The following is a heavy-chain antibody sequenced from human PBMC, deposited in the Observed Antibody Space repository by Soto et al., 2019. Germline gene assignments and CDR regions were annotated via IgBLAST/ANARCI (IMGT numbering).Heavy chain of an antibody. V-gene: IGHV3-23*01. CDR1: GFTFSSYA. Sequence: GGSLRFSCAASGFTFSSYAMSWVRQAPGKGLEWVSAISGSGGSTYYADSVKGRFTISRDNSKNTLYLQMNSLRAEDTAVYYCAKVGRGGSYYIDAFDIWGQGTMVTVSS. D-gene: IGHD1-26*01. CDR3: AKVGRGGSYYIDAFDI. CDR2: ISGSGGST. J-gene: IGHJ3*02.